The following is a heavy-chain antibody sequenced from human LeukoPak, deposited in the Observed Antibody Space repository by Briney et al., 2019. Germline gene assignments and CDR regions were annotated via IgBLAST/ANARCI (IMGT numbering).Heavy chain of an antibody. CDR3: ARHVFDILTGHYDAFDI. J-gene: IGHJ3*02. CDR2: IYYSGIT. V-gene: IGHV4-59*08. Sequence: SETLSLTCTVSGGSINTYYWSWIRQPPGKGLEWIGYIYYSGITDYNPSLKSRVTISVDTSKNQFSLKLNSVTAADTAVYYCARHVFDILTGHYDAFDIWGQGTMVTVSS. D-gene: IGHD3-9*01. CDR1: GGSINTYY.